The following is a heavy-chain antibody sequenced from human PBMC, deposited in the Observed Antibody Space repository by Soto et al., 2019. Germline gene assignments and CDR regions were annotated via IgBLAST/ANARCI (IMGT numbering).Heavy chain of an antibody. D-gene: IGHD6-13*01. CDR2: ISYDGSNK. J-gene: IGHJ6*02. V-gene: IGHV3-30-3*01. CDR3: ARDQADSSSWYYYYGMDV. CDR1: GFTFSSYA. Sequence: GESLKISCAASGFTFSSYAMHWVRQAPGKGLEWVAVISYDGSNKYYADSVKGRFTISRDNSKNTLYLQMNSLRAEDTAVYYCARDQADSSSWYYYYGMDVWGQGTTVTVSS.